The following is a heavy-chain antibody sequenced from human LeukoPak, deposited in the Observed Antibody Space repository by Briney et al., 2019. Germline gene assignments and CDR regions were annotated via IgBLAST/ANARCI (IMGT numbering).Heavy chain of an antibody. CDR3: ARINESGAGDY. CDR2: INPSGGST. Sequence: ASVKVSCKASGYTFTNYYMHWVRQAPGQGLEWMGIINPSGGSTSYAQKFQGRVTMTRDTSTSTVYMELSSLRPEDTAVYYCARINESGAGDYWGQGTLVTVSS. D-gene: IGHD3-10*01. J-gene: IGHJ4*02. CDR1: GYTFTNYY. V-gene: IGHV1-46*01.